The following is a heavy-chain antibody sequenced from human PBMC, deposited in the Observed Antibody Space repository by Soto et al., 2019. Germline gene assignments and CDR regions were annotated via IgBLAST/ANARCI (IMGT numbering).Heavy chain of an antibody. CDR2: IYYSGRT. J-gene: IGHJ4*02. V-gene: IGHV4-31*03. Sequence: SETLSLTCTVSGGSISSGGYFWSWVCQHPGKGLEWIGNIYYSGRTYYNPSLKSRVTISVDTSKNQFSLKLSSVTAADTAVYYCARFAKEENPKVGSWYYFDYWGQGTRVTVSS. CDR1: GGSISSGGYF. D-gene: IGHD6-13*01. CDR3: ARFAKEENPKVGSWYYFDY.